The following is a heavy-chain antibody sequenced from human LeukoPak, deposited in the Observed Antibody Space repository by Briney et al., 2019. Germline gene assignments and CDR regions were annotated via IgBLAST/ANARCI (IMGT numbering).Heavy chain of an antibody. J-gene: IGHJ4*02. Sequence: SETLSLTCTVSGGSISSYYWSWIRQPPGKGLEWIGYIYYSGSTNYNPSLKSRVTISVDTSQNQFSLKLSSVTAADTAVYYCARERLSSYYYDSSGYYSHFDCWGQGTLVTVSS. CDR2: IYYSGST. V-gene: IGHV4-59*01. CDR3: ARERLSSYYYDSSGYYSHFDC. CDR1: GGSISSYY. D-gene: IGHD3-22*01.